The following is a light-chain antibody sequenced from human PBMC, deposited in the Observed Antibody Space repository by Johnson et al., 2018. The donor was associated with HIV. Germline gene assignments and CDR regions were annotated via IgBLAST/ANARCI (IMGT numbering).Light chain of an antibody. CDR1: SSNIGNNY. J-gene: IGLJ1*01. V-gene: IGLV1-51*02. Sequence: QSVLTQPPSVSAAPGQKVTISCSGSSSNIGNNYVSWYQQLPGTAPKLLIYENNKRPSGIPDRFSGSKSGTSAPLVITGLQTGDEADYYCGTWDTSLGAQYVFGSGTKVTVL. CDR3: GTWDTSLGAQYV. CDR2: ENN.